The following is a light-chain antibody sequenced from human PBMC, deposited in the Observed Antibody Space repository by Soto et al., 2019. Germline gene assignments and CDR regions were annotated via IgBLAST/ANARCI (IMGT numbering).Light chain of an antibody. CDR1: QSVSTY. CDR3: QQYGSSPLT. Sequence: EIVMTQCPATLSLSPGERATLSCRASQSVSTYLAWYQQKPGQAPRRLIYDASDRASGIPARFSGSGSGTDFTLTISRLEPEDFAVYYCQQYGSSPLTFGGGTKVDIK. CDR2: DAS. J-gene: IGKJ4*01. V-gene: IGKV3-20*01.